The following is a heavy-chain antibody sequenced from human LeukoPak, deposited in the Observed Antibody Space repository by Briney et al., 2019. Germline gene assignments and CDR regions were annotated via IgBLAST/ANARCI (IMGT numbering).Heavy chain of an antibody. CDR1: GFNFSSNS. Sequence: GGSLRLSCAASGFNFSSNSMNWVRQAPGKGLEWVSYISSSSSTKYYADSVKGRFTISRDNAKNSLYLQMNSLRAEDTAVYYCARGYYGSGSYYNTFDYWGQGTLVTVSS. CDR3: ARGYYGSGSYYNTFDY. V-gene: IGHV3-48*04. D-gene: IGHD3-10*01. CDR2: ISSSSSTK. J-gene: IGHJ4*02.